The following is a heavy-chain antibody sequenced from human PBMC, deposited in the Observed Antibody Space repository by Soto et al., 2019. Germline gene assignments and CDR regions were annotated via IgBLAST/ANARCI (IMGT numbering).Heavy chain of an antibody. CDR2: IYYSGST. Sequence: SETLSLTCTVSGVSISSYYWIWIRQPPGKGLEWIGYIYYSGSTNYNPSLKSRVTISVDTSKNQFSLKLSSVTAADTAVYYCARLSTRFYYYYMDVWGKGTTVTVSS. J-gene: IGHJ6*03. CDR3: ARLSTRFYYYYMDV. D-gene: IGHD3-3*01. V-gene: IGHV4-59*08. CDR1: GVSISSYY.